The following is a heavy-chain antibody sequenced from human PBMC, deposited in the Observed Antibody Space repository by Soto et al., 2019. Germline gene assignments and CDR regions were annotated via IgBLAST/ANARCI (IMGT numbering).Heavy chain of an antibody. CDR1: GFTFRSYA. V-gene: IGHV3-23*01. Sequence: DVQLLESGGGLVQPGGSLRLSCAASGFTFRSYAMSWVRQAPGKGLEWGSGISGSGISTHYADSVKGRFTVSRDNSKNTLSLQMNSLRAEDTAVYNCAKEPVGPDWYFDLWGRGTLVTVSS. J-gene: IGHJ2*01. CDR3: AKEPVGPDWYFDL. CDR2: ISGSGIST.